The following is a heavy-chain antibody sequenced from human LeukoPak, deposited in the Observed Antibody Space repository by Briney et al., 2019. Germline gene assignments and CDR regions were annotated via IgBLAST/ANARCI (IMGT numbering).Heavy chain of an antibody. CDR2: ITTSSGYI. Sequence: PGGSLRLSCAASGFTFSTYWMTWVRQAPGKGLEWVSSITTSSGYIYYADSVKGRFTISRDNAKNSLYLQMNSLRAEDTAVYYCARDLGGYSYGSHFDYWGQGTLVTVSS. CDR1: GFTFSTYW. V-gene: IGHV3-21*01. D-gene: IGHD5-18*01. CDR3: ARDLGGYSYGSHFDY. J-gene: IGHJ4*02.